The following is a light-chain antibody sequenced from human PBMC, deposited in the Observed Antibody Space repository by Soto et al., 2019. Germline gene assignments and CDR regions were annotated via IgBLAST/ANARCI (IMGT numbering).Light chain of an antibody. J-gene: IGKJ2*01. V-gene: IGKV3-20*01. CDR1: QSVTSSH. CDR2: RAS. CDR3: QHYGSSPREVT. Sequence: EIVLTQSADTLSLSPGERATLSCRASQSVTSSHVAWYQQRPGQAPRLFIYRASNRATGIPDRFSGSGSGTDFTLTISRLEPEDSAVYYCQHYGSSPREVTFGQGTKLEI.